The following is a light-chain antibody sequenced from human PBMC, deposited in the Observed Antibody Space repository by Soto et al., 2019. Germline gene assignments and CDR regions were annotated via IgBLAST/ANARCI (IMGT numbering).Light chain of an antibody. J-gene: IGKJ1*01. CDR2: GAS. V-gene: IGKV3-20*01. Sequence: EIVLTQSPGTLSLSPGERATLSCRSSQSVSSSYLAWYQQKPGQPPRLLIYGASSRATGIPDRFSGSGSGTDFTLTISRLEPEDFAVYYCQQYGSSPTWTFGQGTKVDNK. CDR1: QSVSSSY. CDR3: QQYGSSPTWT.